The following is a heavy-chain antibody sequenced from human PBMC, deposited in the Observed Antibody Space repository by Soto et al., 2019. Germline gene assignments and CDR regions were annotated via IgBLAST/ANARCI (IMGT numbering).Heavy chain of an antibody. V-gene: IGHV1-69*12. CDR3: ASAAVNYYDSSGYFYYFDY. CDR2: IIPIFGTA. Sequence: QVQLVQSGAEVKKPGSSVKVSCKASGGTFSSYAISWVRQAPGQGLEWMGGIIPIFGTANYAQKFQGRVTITEDESTSTAYMELSSLRSEDTAVYYCASAAVNYYDSSGYFYYFDYWGQGTLVTVSS. J-gene: IGHJ4*02. CDR1: GGTFSSYA. D-gene: IGHD3-22*01.